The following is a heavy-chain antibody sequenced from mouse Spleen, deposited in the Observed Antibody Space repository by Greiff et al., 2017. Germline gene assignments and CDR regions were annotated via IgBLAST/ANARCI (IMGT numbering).Heavy chain of an antibody. CDR3: ATEFPHYGSRYTWFAY. J-gene: IGHJ3*01. V-gene: IGHV2-2*01. CDR2: IWSGGST. CDR1: GFSLTSYG. D-gene: IGHD1-1*01. Sequence: QVQLQQPGPGLVQPSQSLSITCTVSGFSLTSYGVHWVRQSPGKGLEWLGVIWSGGSTDYNAAFISRLSISKDNSKSQVFFKMNSLQADDTAIYYCATEFPHYGSRYTWFAYWGQGTLVTVSA.